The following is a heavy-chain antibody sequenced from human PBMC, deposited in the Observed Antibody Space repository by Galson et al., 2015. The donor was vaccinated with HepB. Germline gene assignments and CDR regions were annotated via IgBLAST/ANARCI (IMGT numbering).Heavy chain of an antibody. D-gene: IGHD5-24*01. Sequence: ETLSLTCAVYGGSFSGYYWSWIRQPPGKGLEWIGEINHSGSTNYNPSLKSRVTISVDTSKNQFSLKLSSVTAADTAVYYCASNQMATIWDWYFDLWGRGTLVTVSS. J-gene: IGHJ2*01. CDR3: ASNQMATIWDWYFDL. CDR1: GGSFSGYY. V-gene: IGHV4-34*01. CDR2: INHSGST.